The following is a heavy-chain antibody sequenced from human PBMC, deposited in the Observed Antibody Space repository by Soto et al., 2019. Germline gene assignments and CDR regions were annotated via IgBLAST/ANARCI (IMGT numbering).Heavy chain of an antibody. J-gene: IGHJ4*02. Sequence: PSETLYLTCTVSGGSISSYYWSWIRQPPGKKQEWIRHIYYSGSTNYNPSLKSRVTISVETSKNQFSLKLSSVTAADTAVYYCARHHDSWGQGTLVTVSS. CDR1: GGSISSYY. CDR2: IYYSGST. V-gene: IGHV4-59*08. CDR3: ARHHDS.